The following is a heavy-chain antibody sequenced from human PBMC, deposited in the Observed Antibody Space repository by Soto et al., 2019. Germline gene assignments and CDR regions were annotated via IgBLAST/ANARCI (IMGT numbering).Heavy chain of an antibody. D-gene: IGHD3-10*01. CDR1: GYTFTSYY. V-gene: IGHV1-46*03. CDR3: ARGRHTMVRGVISRIFDY. CDR2: INPSGGST. J-gene: IGHJ4*02. Sequence: GASVTVSCKASGYTFTSYYMHWVRQAPGQGLEWMGIINPSGGSTSYAQKFQGRVTMTRDTSTSTVYMELSSLRSEDTAVYYCARGRHTMVRGVISRIFDYWGQGTLVTVSS.